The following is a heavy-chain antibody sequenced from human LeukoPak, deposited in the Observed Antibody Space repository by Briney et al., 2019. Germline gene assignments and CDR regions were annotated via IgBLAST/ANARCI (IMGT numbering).Heavy chain of an antibody. CDR3: ARDGIAATGRDY. J-gene: IGHJ4*02. CDR2: ISPYSGNT. V-gene: IGHV1-18*01. D-gene: IGHD6-13*01. Sequence: ASVKVSCKASAYTFTSLGINWVRQAPGQRLEWMGWISPYSGNTNYEQKFQGRLTMTTNTSTSTAYMELRGLRSDDTAVYYCARDGIAATGRDYWGQGTLVAVSS. CDR1: AYTFTSLG.